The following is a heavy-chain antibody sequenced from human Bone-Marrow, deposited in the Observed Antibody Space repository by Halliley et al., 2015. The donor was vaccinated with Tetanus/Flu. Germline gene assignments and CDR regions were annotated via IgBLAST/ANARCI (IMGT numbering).Heavy chain of an antibody. CDR2: IHYSGNS. V-gene: IGHV4-31*02. D-gene: IGHD2-21*02. Sequence: GLGWVGYIHYSGNSKYSPSLKSRVAISMDTSKNQFSLRLTSVTAADTAVYYCARGLTAPFVYWGQGTLVTVSS. CDR3: ARGLTAPFVY. J-gene: IGHJ4*02.